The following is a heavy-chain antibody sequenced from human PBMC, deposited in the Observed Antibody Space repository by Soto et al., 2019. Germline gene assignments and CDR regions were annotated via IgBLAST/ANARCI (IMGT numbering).Heavy chain of an antibody. D-gene: IGHD3-3*01. J-gene: IGHJ4*02. CDR2: INSDGSST. Sequence: GGSLRLSCAASGFTFSSYWMHWVRQAPGKGLVWVSRINSDGSSTSYADSVKGRFTISRDNAKNTLYLQMNSLRAEDTAVYYCARIYDFWSGYYTIDYWGQGTLVTVSS. CDR1: GFTFSSYW. CDR3: ARIYDFWSGYYTIDY. V-gene: IGHV3-74*01.